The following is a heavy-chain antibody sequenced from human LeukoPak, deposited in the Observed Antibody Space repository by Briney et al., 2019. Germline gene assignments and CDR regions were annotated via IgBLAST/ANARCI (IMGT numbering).Heavy chain of an antibody. D-gene: IGHD3-22*01. V-gene: IGHV3-30*04. CDR3: ARVNGRITMIVGYFDL. CDR1: GFTFSSYA. CDR2: ISYDGSNK. J-gene: IGHJ2*01. Sequence: GRSLRLSCAASGFTFSSYAMHWVRQAPGKGLEWVAVISYDGSNKYYADSVKGRFTISRDNSKNTLYLQMNSLRAEDTAVYYCARVNGRITMIVGYFDLWGRGTLVTVSS.